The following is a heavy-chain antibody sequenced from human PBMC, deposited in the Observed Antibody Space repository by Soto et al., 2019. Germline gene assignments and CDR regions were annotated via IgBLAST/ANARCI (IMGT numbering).Heavy chain of an antibody. J-gene: IGHJ4*02. D-gene: IGHD1-26*01. V-gene: IGHV3-30-3*01. CDR3: ARDHSKKVGATDY. CDR2: MSYDGSNK. Sequence: QVQLVESGGGVVQPGRSLRISCAASGFTFNNYAMHWVRQAPVKGLVWVAIMSYDGSNKYYADSVKGRFTIYRDNSNNTLYLQMNSLRAEDTAVYYCARDHSKKVGATDYWGQGTLVTVSS. CDR1: GFTFNNYA.